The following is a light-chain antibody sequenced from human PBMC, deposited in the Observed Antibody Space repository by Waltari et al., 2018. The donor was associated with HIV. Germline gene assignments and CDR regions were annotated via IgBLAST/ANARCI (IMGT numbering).Light chain of an antibody. Sequence: QSALTQPASVSGSPGQSITISCTGTRSDVGRYNLVSWYQHHPGKAPKLIISAVSKRPSGVSNRFSGSKSGTTASLTISGLQAEDEADYHCCSYAHNDPWVFGGGTRLTVL. CDR1: RSDVGRYNL. V-gene: IGLV2-23*02. J-gene: IGLJ3*02. CDR3: CSYAHNDPWV. CDR2: AVS.